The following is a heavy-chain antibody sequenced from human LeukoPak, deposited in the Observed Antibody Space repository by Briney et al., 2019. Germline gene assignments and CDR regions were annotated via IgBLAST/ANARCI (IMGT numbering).Heavy chain of an antibody. J-gene: IGHJ3*02. CDR2: IYYSGST. CDR3: ARGVFTYYYDSSGYYSTGGAFDI. CDR1: DDSISSGHYY. D-gene: IGHD3-22*01. V-gene: IGHV4-61*01. Sequence: SETLSLTCTISDDSISSGHYYWSWIRQPPGKGLEWIGYIYYSGSTNYNPSLKSRVTISVDTSKNQFSLKLSSVTAADTAVYYCARGVFTYYYDSSGYYSTGGAFDIWGQGTMVTVSS.